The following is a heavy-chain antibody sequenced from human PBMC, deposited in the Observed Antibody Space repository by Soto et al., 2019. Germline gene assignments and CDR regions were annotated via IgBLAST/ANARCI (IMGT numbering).Heavy chain of an antibody. V-gene: IGHV3-23*01. CDR1: GFTFSNYA. CDR3: AKIRDHGVVVVPALDY. Sequence: PGGSLRLSCAASGFTFSNYAMSWVRQTPGKGLEWVSAISGSGGSTYYADSMKGRFTISRDNSKNTLYLQMNSLRAEDTALYYIAKIRDHGVVVVPALDYWGQGTLVTVSS. D-gene: IGHD2-15*01. CDR2: ISGSGGST. J-gene: IGHJ4*02.